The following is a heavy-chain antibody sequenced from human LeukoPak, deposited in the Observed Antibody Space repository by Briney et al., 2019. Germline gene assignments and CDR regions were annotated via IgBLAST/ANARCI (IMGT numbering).Heavy chain of an antibody. D-gene: IGHD4-23*01. CDR1: GYTFTSYG. V-gene: IGHV1-18*01. CDR2: ISAYNGNT. J-gene: IGHJ6*02. Sequence: ASVKVSCKASGYTFTSYGISWVRQAPGQGLEWMGWISAYNGNTNYAQKLQGRVTMTTDTSTSTAYMELRSLRSDDTAVYYCARDARRYGGNSYYYYYYGMDVWGQGTTVTVSS. CDR3: ARDARRYGGNSYYYYYYGMDV.